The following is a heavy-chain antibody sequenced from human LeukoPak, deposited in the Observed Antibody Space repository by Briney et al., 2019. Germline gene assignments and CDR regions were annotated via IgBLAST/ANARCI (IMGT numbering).Heavy chain of an antibody. CDR2: IYYSGST. V-gene: IGHV4-59*11. Sequence: SENLSLTCTVSGGSISSHYWSWIRQPPGKGLEWIGYIYYSGSTNYNPSLKSRVTISVDTSKNQFSLKLSSVTAADTAVYYCARGAITDDLNFYYDFWSDYYPFDYWGQGTLVTVSS. CDR1: GGSISSHY. J-gene: IGHJ4*02. CDR3: ARGAITDDLNFYYDFWSDYYPFDY. D-gene: IGHD3-3*01.